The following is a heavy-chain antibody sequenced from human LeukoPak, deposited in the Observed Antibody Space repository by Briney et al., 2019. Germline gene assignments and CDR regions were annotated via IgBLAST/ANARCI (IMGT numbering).Heavy chain of an antibody. J-gene: IGHJ5*02. CDR2: IYYSGST. V-gene: IGHV4-38-2*01. CDR3: VRQIPVSMVDP. CDR1: GFTFSDYY. D-gene: IGHD2-21*01. Sequence: GSLRLSCAASGFTFSDYYMSWIRQPPGKGLEWIASIYYSGSTFYNPSLESRVTISLDTSKNQFSLKLTSVTAADTAVYYCVRQIPVSMVDPWGQGTLVTVSS.